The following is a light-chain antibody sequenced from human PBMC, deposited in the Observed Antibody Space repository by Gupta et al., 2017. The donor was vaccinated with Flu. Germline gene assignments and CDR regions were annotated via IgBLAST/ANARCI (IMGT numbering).Light chain of an antibody. CDR1: SSDVGNSKY. CDR3: SSYAVSSDTYV. J-gene: IGLJ1*01. CDR2: EVS. V-gene: IGLV2-8*01. Sequence: QSALTQPPSASGSPGQPVTISCTGTSSDVGNSKYVSWYQHHPGKVPKVVIYEVSRRPSGVPGRFSASKSGNPAYLTVSGLQADDEADYYCSSYAVSSDTYVFGTGTQVTVL.